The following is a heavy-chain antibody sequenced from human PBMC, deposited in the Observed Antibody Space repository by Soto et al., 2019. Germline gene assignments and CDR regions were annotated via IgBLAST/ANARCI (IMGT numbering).Heavy chain of an antibody. J-gene: IGHJ6*02. D-gene: IGHD3-10*01. V-gene: IGHV3-30*18. CDR3: AKDLGSGKPYYYYAMDV. CDR2: ISYDGSNK. Sequence: QVQLVESGGGVVQPGRSLRLSCAASGFIFSRYGMHWVRQAPGKGLEWVAVISYDGSNKYYAESVKGRFIISRDKSEKTLYLQMNSLRAEDTAVYYCAKDLGSGKPYYYYAMDVWGQGTTVTVSS. CDR1: GFIFSRYG.